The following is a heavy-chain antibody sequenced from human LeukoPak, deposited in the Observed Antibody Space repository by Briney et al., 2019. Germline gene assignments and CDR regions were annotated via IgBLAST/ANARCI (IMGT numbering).Heavy chain of an antibody. CDR3: AREVAVTTHDY. CDR2: INPSGGST. J-gene: IGHJ4*02. Sequence: ASVEVSYKASGYTFTSYYMHWVRQAPGQGLEWMGIINPSGGSTSYAQKFQGRVTMTRDTSTSTVYMELSSLRSEDTAVYYCAREVAVTTHDYWGQGTLVTVSS. V-gene: IGHV1-46*01. D-gene: IGHD4-17*01. CDR1: GYTFTSYY.